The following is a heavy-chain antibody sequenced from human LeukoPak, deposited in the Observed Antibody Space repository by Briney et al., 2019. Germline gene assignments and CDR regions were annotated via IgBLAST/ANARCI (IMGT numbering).Heavy chain of an antibody. CDR2: ISAYNGNT. CDR3: ARGPYLPQFDY. J-gene: IGHJ4*02. D-gene: IGHD3-16*01. Sequence: GASVKVSCKASGYTFTSYVISWVRQAPGQGLEWMGWISAYNGNTNYAQKLQGRVAMTTDTSTSTAYMELRSLRSYDTAVYYGARGPYLPQFDYWGQGTLVTVSS. V-gene: IGHV1-18*01. CDR1: GYTFTSYV.